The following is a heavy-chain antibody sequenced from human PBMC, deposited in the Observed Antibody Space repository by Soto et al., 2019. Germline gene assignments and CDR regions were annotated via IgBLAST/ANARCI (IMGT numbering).Heavy chain of an antibody. J-gene: IGHJ3*02. CDR1: GASLSTIVVA. CDR3: ANGRFYGAVGFDI. CDR2: IYWDDDK. V-gene: IGHV2-5*02. D-gene: IGHD2-2*01. Sequence: SGRTLVNPTHALTLTCTCSGASLSTIVVAVGWILQPPGKSLEWLALIYWDDDKRYIPSLNSRLTITKDTSKNQVVLRMTNMDPADPATYYCANGRFYGAVGFDIWGQ.